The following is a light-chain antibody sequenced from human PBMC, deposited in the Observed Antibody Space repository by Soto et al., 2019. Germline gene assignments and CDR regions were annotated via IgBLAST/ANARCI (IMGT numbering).Light chain of an antibody. CDR1: QSIGSS. CDR2: RAS. V-gene: IGKV1-5*03. J-gene: IGKJ1*01. Sequence: DIQMTQSPSTLSASVGDRVTITCRASQSIGSSLAWYQQKPGKAPKLLIYRASTLESGVPSRFSGSGSGTEFTLTISSLQPDDFATYYCQQYNSYSWTFGQGTKVEIK. CDR3: QQYNSYSWT.